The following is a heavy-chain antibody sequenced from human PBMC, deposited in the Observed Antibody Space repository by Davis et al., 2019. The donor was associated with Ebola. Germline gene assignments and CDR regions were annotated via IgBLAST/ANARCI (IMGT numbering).Heavy chain of an antibody. D-gene: IGHD1-26*01. Sequence: GESLKISCATSGFSFSIFSMNWFRQAPGKGLEWVSSISSGNNYIYYAASVKGRFTISRDNAKNSLYLHMSSLRAEDTAVYYCARDITGVGAGGDYWGQGTLVTVSS. CDR1: GFSFSIFS. J-gene: IGHJ4*02. CDR3: ARDITGVGAGGDY. V-gene: IGHV3-21*01. CDR2: ISSGNNYI.